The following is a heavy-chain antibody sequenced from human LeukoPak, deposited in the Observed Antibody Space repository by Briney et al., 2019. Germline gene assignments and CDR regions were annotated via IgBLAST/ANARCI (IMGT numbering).Heavy chain of an antibody. J-gene: IGHJ4*02. CDR3: ARRSGSYYYFDY. Sequence: GESLKISCKTSGYRFTNYWIGWVRQMPGKGLEWMGIIYPGDSDTTYSPSFQGQVTISADKSINTAYLQWSSLKASDTAMYFCARRSGSYYYFDYWGQGTLVTVSS. D-gene: IGHD1-26*01. V-gene: IGHV5-51*01. CDR2: IYPGDSDT. CDR1: GYRFTNYW.